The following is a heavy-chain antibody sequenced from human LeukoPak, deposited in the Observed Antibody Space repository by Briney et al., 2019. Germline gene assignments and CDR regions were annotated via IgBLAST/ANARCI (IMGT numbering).Heavy chain of an antibody. CDR3: ARDDRGSCSSTTCPYFDY. V-gene: IGHV1-18*01. Sequence: ASVKVSCKASGYTFSTCAISWVRQAPGQGLEWMGWISAYNGNTIYAQKFQGRVTMTTDTSTDTAYMELRSLRSDDTAVYYCARDDRGSCSSTTCPYFDYWGQGTLVTVSS. D-gene: IGHD2-2*01. J-gene: IGHJ4*02. CDR1: GYTFSTCA. CDR2: ISAYNGNT.